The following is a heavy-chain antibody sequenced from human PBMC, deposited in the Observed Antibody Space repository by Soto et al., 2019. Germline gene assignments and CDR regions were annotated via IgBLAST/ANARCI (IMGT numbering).Heavy chain of an antibody. Sequence: QVQLVQSGAEVKKAGSSVKVSCKASGGTFSSCAISWVRQAPGQGLEWMGGIIPIFGTANYAQKFQGRVTITADESTSTAYMELSSLRSEDTAVYYCARAPRYGVNERYFDYWGQGTLVTVSS. CDR1: GGTFSSCA. V-gene: IGHV1-69*12. CDR2: IIPIFGTA. D-gene: IGHD4-17*01. J-gene: IGHJ4*02. CDR3: ARAPRYGVNERYFDY.